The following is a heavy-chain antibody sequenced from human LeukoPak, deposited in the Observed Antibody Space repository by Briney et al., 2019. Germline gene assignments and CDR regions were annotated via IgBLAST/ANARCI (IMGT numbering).Heavy chain of an antibody. CDR3: ARARYYDILTGPKGDAFDI. J-gene: IGHJ3*02. D-gene: IGHD3-9*01. V-gene: IGHV4-59*01. CDR1: GGSISSYY. CDR2: IYYSGST. Sequence: SETLSLTCTVSGGSISSYYWSWIRQPPGKGLELIGYIYYSGSTNYNPSLKSRVTISVDTSKNQFSLKLSSVTAADTAVYYCARARYYDILTGPKGDAFDIWGQGTMVTVSS.